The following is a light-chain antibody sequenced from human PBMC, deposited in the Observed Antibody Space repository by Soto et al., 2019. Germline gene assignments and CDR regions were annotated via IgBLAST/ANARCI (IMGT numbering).Light chain of an antibody. J-gene: IGKJ1*01. CDR1: QNINNY. CDR3: QQSYSTTRT. CDR2: AAS. V-gene: IGKV1-39*01. Sequence: DIQMTQSPSTLPASVGDRVTITCRASQNINNYLSWYQQRPGKAPKILICAASSLQSGVPSRFSGSGSGTDCSRTISSLQPEDVATDYCQQSYSTTRTFGQGTKVDIK.